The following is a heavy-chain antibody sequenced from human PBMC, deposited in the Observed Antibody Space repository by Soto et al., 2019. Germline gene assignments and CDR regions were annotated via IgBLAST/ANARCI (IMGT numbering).Heavy chain of an antibody. CDR3: ARGGGIAAAPSDY. Sequence: SVKVSCKASGGTFSSYTIIWVRQAPGQGLEWMGRIIPILGIANYAQKFQGRVTITADKSTSTAYMELSSLRSEDTAVYYCARGGGIAAAPSDYWGQGTPVTVSS. CDR1: GGTFSSYT. J-gene: IGHJ4*02. D-gene: IGHD6-13*01. CDR2: IIPILGIA. V-gene: IGHV1-69*02.